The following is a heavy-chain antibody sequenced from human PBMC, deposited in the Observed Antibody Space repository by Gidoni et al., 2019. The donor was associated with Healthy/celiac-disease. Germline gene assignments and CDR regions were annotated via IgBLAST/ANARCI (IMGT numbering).Heavy chain of an antibody. J-gene: IGHJ4*02. CDR2: IKQDGSEK. Sequence: EVQLVESGGGLVQPGGSLRLACAASGFTFSSHWMSWVRQATGKGLEWVANIKQDGSEKYYVDSVKGRFTISRDNAKNSLYLQMNSLRAEDTAVYYCARDTANYYDSSGEDYWGQGTLVTVSS. D-gene: IGHD3-22*01. CDR3: ARDTANYYDSSGEDY. CDR1: GFTFSSHW. V-gene: IGHV3-7*01.